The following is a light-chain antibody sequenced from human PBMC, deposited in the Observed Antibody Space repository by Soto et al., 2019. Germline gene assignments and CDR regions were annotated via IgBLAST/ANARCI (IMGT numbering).Light chain of an antibody. CDR1: QSISTE. Sequence: EIVMTQSPATLSVSPGERATHSCRASQSISTELAWYQQKPGQPPRLLIYSASTRATGVPARFTGSGSGSEFTLTISGLQSEDFAVYYCQQGHNWPLTFGQGIRLEI. CDR2: SAS. CDR3: QQGHNWPLT. V-gene: IGKV3-15*01. J-gene: IGKJ2*01.